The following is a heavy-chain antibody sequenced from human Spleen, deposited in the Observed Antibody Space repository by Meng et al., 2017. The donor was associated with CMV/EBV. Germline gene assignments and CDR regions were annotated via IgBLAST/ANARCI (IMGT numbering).Heavy chain of an antibody. CDR3: ARVGGGLDYYYYGMDV. D-gene: IGHD3-16*01. V-gene: IGHV1-2*02. CDR1: YTFAGYY. J-gene: IGHJ6*02. CDR2: INPNSGDT. Sequence: YTFAGYYMHWVRQAPGQGLEWMGWINPNSGDTNYAQKFQGRVTMTRDTSISTAYMELSRLRSDDTAVYYCARVGGGLDYYYYGMDVWGQGTTVTVSS.